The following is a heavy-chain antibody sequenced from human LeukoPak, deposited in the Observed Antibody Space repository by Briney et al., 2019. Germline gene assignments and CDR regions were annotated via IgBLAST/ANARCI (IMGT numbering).Heavy chain of an antibody. D-gene: IGHD6-13*01. CDR1: GGSTISYY. Sequence: PSETLSLTCTVSGGSTISYYGSWIRQPPGKGLEWIGYIYNSGSTSYNPSLKSRVTISVDTSKNQFSLKLTSVTAADTAVYYCARPYSTSWSGNYYYMDVCGKGTTVTVSS. J-gene: IGHJ6*03. CDR2: IYNSGST. V-gene: IGHV4-59*08. CDR3: ARPYSTSWSGNYYYMDV.